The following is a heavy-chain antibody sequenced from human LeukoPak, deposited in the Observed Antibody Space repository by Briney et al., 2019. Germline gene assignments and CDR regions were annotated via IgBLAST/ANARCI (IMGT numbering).Heavy chain of an antibody. CDR2: IRYDGSNK. V-gene: IGHV3-30*02. J-gene: IGHJ4*02. D-gene: IGHD4-11*01. CDR1: GFTFSSYG. CDR3: AKVHSNYQIDY. Sequence: GGSLRLSCAASGFTFSSYGMHWVRQAPGKGLEWVAFIRYDGSNKYYADSVKGRFTISRDNSKNTLYLQMNSLRAEDTAVYYCAKVHSNYQIDYWGQGTLVTVSS.